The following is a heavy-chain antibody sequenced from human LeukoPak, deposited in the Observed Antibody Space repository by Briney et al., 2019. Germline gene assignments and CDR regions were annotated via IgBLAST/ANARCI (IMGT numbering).Heavy chain of an antibody. D-gene: IGHD5-12*01. CDR1: GFTVTNTY. Sequence: PGGSLRLSCAASGFTVTNTYMSWVRQAPGKGLEWVSIVFSGGSTYYADSVKGRFTISRDNSKNTLYLQMNSLRAEDTAVYYCARDPFSGYDKRVYYFDYWGQGTLVTVSS. CDR2: VFSGGST. J-gene: IGHJ4*02. CDR3: ARDPFSGYDKRVYYFDY. V-gene: IGHV3-66*01.